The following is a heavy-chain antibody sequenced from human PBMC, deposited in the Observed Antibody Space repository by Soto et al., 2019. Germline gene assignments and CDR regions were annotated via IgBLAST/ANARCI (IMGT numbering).Heavy chain of an antibody. D-gene: IGHD3-16*01. Sequence: ASVKVSGKASGYTFTSYGISWLRQAPGQGLEWMGWISAYNGNTNYAQKLQGRVTMTTDTSTSTAYMELRSLRSDDTAVYYCARVDYGQYYYYYGMDVWGQGTTVTVSS. CDR3: ARVDYGQYYYYYGMDV. V-gene: IGHV1-18*01. CDR1: GYTFTSYG. J-gene: IGHJ6*02. CDR2: ISAYNGNT.